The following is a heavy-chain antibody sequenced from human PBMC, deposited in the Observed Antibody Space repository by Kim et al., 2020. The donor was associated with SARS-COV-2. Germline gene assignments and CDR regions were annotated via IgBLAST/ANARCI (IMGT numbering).Heavy chain of an antibody. CDR3: NSGIPGT. V-gene: IGHV3-30*04. J-gene: IGHJ5*02. CDR1: GPSFNTLA. CDR2: ISYDGGLK. D-gene: IGHD1-26*01. Sequence: GGSLRLSCEASGPSFNTLAFHWVRQTPDKRLEWLALISYDGGLKFYADSLEGRSTISRDNTKNMIYLQIDSLRPEDTALYYCNSGIPGTWGQGTRVTVSS.